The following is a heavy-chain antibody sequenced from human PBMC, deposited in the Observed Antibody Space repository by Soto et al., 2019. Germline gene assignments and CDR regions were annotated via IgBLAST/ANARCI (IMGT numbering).Heavy chain of an antibody. CDR3: AKGRGYGQTNDAFDI. D-gene: IGHD3-10*01. J-gene: IGHJ3*02. CDR2: ISWNSGSI. V-gene: IGHV3-9*01. Sequence: GGSLRLSCAASGFTFDDYAMHWVRQAPGKGLEWVSGISWNSGSIGYADSVKGRFTISRDNAKNSLYLQMNSLRAEDTALYYCAKGRGYGQTNDAFDIWGQGTMVTVSS. CDR1: GFTFDDYA.